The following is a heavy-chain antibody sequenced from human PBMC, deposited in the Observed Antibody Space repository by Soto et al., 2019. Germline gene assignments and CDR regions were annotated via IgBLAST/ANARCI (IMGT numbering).Heavy chain of an antibody. CDR2: MSNDGGKK. J-gene: IGHJ2*01. Sequence: GGSLRLSCAASGFTFSYYGMHWVRQAPGKGLEWVALMSNDGGKKYYADSVQGRFTISRDNSKNTLSLQMNSLRSEDTAVYYCAKTSLGCGTNGVCNYTHWYFDLWGRGTRVTVSS. CDR1: GFTFSYYG. V-gene: IGHV3-30*18. D-gene: IGHD2-8*01. CDR3: AKTSLGCGTNGVCNYTHWYFDL.